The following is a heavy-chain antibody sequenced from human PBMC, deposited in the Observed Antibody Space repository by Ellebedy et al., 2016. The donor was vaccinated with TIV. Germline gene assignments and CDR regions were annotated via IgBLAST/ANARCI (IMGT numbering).Heavy chain of an antibody. D-gene: IGHD6-13*01. V-gene: IGHV4-59*01. CDR1: GGSISSYY. CDR3: ARMDSRSWSYFFDY. Sequence: SETLSLXCTVSGGSISSYYWTWIRQPPGKGLEWIGNVFYSGHTNYNPSLKSRVIISVDTSKNHFSLRLSSVTSVDTAKYYCARMDSRSWSYFFDYWGQGILVSVSS. CDR2: VFYSGHT. J-gene: IGHJ4*02.